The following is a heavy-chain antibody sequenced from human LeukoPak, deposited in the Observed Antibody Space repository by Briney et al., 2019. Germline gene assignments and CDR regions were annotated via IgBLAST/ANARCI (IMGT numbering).Heavy chain of an antibody. CDR3: ARQSWSGYSYYYYYMDV. D-gene: IGHD1-14*01. V-gene: IGHV4-39*01. CDR2: IYYSGST. J-gene: IGHJ6*03. CDR1: GGSISGSSYY. Sequence: SESLSLTCTVSGGSISGSSYYWGWIRQPPGKGLEWIESIYYSGSTYYNPSLKSRVTISVDTSKNQFSLKLSSVTAADTAVYYCARQSWSGYSYYYYYMDVWGKGTTVTVSS.